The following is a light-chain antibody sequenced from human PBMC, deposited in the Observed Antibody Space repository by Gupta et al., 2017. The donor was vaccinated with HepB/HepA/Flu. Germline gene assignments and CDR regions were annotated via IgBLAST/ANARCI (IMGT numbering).Light chain of an antibody. CDR1: QAIRGD. CDR2: AAS. Sequence: AIQMTQSPSSLSASVGDRVTITCRASQAIRGDLGWYQQKPGKAPKLLIYAASTLQSGVPSRFSGSGSGTDFTRTISNMKPEDFATDYGLQDDEFPLTLGGGTKVEIK. J-gene: IGKJ4*01. V-gene: IGKV1-6*01. CDR3: LQDDEFPLT.